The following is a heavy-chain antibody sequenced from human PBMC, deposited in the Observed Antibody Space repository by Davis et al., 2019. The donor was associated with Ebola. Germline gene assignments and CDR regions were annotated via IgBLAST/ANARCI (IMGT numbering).Heavy chain of an antibody. D-gene: IGHD5-12*01. V-gene: IGHV3-48*04. CDR1: GFTFSSYA. Sequence: GESLKISCAASGFTFSSYAMSWVRQAPGKGLEWVSYISNSGSTIYYADSVKGRFTISRDNAKNSLYLQMNSLRAEDTAVYYCARLNSGYDYVVFWGQGTLVTVSS. J-gene: IGHJ4*02. CDR2: ISNSGSTI. CDR3: ARLNSGYDYVVF.